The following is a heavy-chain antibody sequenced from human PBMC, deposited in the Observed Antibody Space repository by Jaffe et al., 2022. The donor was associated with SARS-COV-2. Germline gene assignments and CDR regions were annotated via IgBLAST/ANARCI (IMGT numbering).Heavy chain of an antibody. D-gene: IGHD2-2*01. J-gene: IGHJ6*02. CDR2: ISGSGGST. CDR3: AKDLGWSPKVVPAARRGNYYYGMDV. CDR1: GFTFSSYA. Sequence: EVQLLESGGGLVQPGGSLRLSCAASGFTFSSYAMSWVRQAPGKGLEWVSAISGSGGSTYYADSVKGRFTISRDNSKNTLYLQMNSLRAEDTAVYYCAKDLGWSPKVVPAARRGNYYYGMDVWGQGTTVTVSS. V-gene: IGHV3-23*01.